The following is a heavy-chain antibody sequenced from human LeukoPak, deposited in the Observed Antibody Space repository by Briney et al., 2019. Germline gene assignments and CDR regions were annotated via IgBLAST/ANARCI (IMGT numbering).Heavy chain of an antibody. CDR1: GGSISSGNFY. CDR2: IYSGGAT. J-gene: IGHJ3*01. V-gene: IGHV4-61*02. Sequence: SETLSLTCTVSGGSISSGNFYWNWIRQPAGKGLEWIGRIYSGGATDYNPSLKSRVTISVDTSKNQFSLRLSSVTAADTAMYYCARRGDVWGQGTMVTVSS. CDR3: ARRGDV.